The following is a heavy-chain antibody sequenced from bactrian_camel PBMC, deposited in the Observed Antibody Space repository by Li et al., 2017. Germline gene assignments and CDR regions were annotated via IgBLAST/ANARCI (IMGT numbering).Heavy chain of an antibody. J-gene: IGHJ4*01. Sequence: HVQLVESGAGSVEAGGSVRLSCTASGYTDSVNVMGWWRQAAGKEREGVACIITGGGDTMYADAVKGRFTISHDKASNTVYLQKDNLQPEDTAMYQCMAERFSGLNVFMEYGGSWRGPGTQVTVS. CDR3: MAERFSGLNVFMEYGGSW. D-gene: IGHD6*01. CDR2: ITGGGDT. V-gene: IGHV3S53*01. CDR1: GYTDSVNV.